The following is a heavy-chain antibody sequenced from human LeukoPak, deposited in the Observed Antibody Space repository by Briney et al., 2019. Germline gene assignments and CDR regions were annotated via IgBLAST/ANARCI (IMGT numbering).Heavy chain of an antibody. J-gene: IGHJ4*02. V-gene: IGHV3-21*01. Sequence: GGSLRLSCAASGFTFSSYIMNWVRQAPGRGLEWVSSISSSRSYIYYADSVKGRFTISRDNAKNSLYLQMNSLRAEDTAVYYCAREEYSGSYYFDYWGQGTLVTVSS. D-gene: IGHD1-26*01. CDR2: ISSSRSYI. CDR1: GFTFSSYI. CDR3: AREEYSGSYYFDY.